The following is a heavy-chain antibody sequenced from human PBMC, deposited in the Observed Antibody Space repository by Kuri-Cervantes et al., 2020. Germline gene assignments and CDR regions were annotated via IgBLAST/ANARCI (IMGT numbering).Heavy chain of an antibody. CDR3: AKDGSTAITISAFDI. J-gene: IGHJ3*02. V-gene: IGHV3-23*01. D-gene: IGHD3-10*01. CDR2: ISGSGGST. Sequence: ETLSLTCAASGFTFSSYWMHWVRQAPGKGLGWVSGISGSGGSTYYADSVKGRFTISRDNSKNTLYLQMNSLRAEDTAVYYCAKDGSTAITISAFDIWGQGTMVTVSS. CDR1: GFTFSSYW.